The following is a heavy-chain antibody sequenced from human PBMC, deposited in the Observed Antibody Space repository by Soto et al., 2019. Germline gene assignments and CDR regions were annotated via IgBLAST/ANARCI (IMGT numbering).Heavy chain of an antibody. Sequence: ASVQVSCKASGYTFTNHAIHWVRQAPGQGLEWMGWINAGKGDTKYPQRFQGRVTITRDTSASTAYMELSSLRSEDTAVYYCARNILGGTTDYWGPGTLVTVPQ. J-gene: IGHJ4*02. D-gene: IGHD1-7*01. CDR1: GYTFTNHA. CDR3: ARNILGGTTDY. CDR2: INAGKGDT. V-gene: IGHV1-3*01.